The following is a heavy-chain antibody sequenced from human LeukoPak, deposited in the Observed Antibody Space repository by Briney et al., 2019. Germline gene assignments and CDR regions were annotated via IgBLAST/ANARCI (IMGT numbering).Heavy chain of an antibody. J-gene: IGHJ2*01. CDR3: ARAPPYYYDFWSGYSWYFDL. V-gene: IGHV5-51*01. CDR1: GYSFTSYW. D-gene: IGHD3-3*01. CDR2: IYPGDSDT. Sequence: GESLKISCKGSGYSFTSYWIGWVRQMPGKGLEWMGIIYPGDSDTRYSPSFQGQVTISADKSISTAYLQWSSLKASDTAMYYCARAPPYYYDFWSGYSWYFDLWGRGTLVTVSS.